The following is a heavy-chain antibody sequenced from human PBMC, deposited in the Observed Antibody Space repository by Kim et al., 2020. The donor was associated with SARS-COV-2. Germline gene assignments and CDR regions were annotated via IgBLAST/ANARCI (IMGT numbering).Heavy chain of an antibody. D-gene: IGHD6-13*01. CDR1: GGSISSSNW. V-gene: IGHV4-4*02. CDR2: IYHSGST. J-gene: IGHJ4*02. Sequence: SETLSLTCAVSGGSISSSNWWSWVRQPPGKGLEWIGEIYHSGSTNYNPSLKSRVTISVDKSKNQFSLKLSSVTAADTAVYYCAKTPSSSSWYGGYYFDYWGQGTLVTVSS. CDR3: AKTPSSSSWYGGYYFDY.